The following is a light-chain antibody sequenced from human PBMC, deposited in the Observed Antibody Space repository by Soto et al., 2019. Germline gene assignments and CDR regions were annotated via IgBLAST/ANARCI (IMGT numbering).Light chain of an antibody. V-gene: IGLV1-40*01. CDR1: SSNIGADYD. CDR3: QSYDSSLSGSRV. CDR2: SNN. J-gene: IGLJ2*01. Sequence: QSMLTQPPSVSGAPGQRVTISCTGSSSNIGADYDVHWYQQLPGTAPKLLIYSNNNRPSGVPDRFSGSKSGTSASLAITGLQAEDEADYYCQSYDSSLSGSRVFGGGTKLTVL.